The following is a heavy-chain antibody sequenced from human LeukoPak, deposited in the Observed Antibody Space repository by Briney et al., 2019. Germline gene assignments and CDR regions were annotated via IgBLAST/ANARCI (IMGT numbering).Heavy chain of an antibody. V-gene: IGHV4-39*01. D-gene: IGHD1-26*01. Sequence: PSQTLSLTCTVSAGSIGSNTYYSAWIRPPPGKGLELIVTIYYSGTSNYNPSLSSPLTISIHTPTNPFSLKLRSVTAADTAIYYWARLGGGTYDFWGQGTLVAVSS. J-gene: IGHJ4*02. CDR1: AGSIGSNTYY. CDR3: ARLGGGTYDF. CDR2: IYYSGTS.